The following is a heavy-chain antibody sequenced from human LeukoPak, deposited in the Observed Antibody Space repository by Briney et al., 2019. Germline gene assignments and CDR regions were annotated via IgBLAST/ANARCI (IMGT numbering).Heavy chain of an antibody. CDR1: GYTFTGYY. CDR2: IDPNSGGT. CDR3: ARGVLGYCSGGSCYFSGFDY. V-gene: IGHV1-2*02. J-gene: IGHJ4*02. Sequence: ASVKVSCKASGYTFTGYYMHWMRQAPGQGLEWMGWIDPNSGGTNYAQKFQGRVTMTRDTSISTAYMELSRLRSDDTAVYYCARGVLGYCSGGSCYFSGFDYWGQGTLVTVSS. D-gene: IGHD2-15*01.